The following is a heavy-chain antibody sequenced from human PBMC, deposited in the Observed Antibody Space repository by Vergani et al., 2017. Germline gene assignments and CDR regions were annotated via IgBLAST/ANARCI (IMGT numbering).Heavy chain of an antibody. J-gene: IGHJ6*02. Sequence: EVQLVESGGGLVQPGGSLRLSCAASGFTFSSYWMSWVRQAPGKGLEWVANIKQDGSEKYYVDSVKGRFTISRDNAKNSLYLQMNSLRAEDTAVYYCARWPIQLWSFYYYYGMGVWGQGTTVTVSS. D-gene: IGHD5-18*01. V-gene: IGHV3-7*01. CDR3: ARWPIQLWSFYYYYGMGV. CDR2: IKQDGSEK. CDR1: GFTFSSYW.